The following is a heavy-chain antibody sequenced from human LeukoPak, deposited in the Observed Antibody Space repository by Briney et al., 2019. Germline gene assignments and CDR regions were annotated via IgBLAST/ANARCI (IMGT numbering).Heavy chain of an antibody. V-gene: IGHV4-59*08. CDR2: IYYNGST. J-gene: IGHJ4*02. Sequence: SETLSLTCTVSGGSISSYYWSWIRQPPGKGLEWIGYIYYNGSTNYNPSLKNRVAVSVDTSKNQFSLKLSSVTAADTALYFCARHLSDYYFDFWGQGTLVTVSS. CDR1: GGSISSYY. CDR3: ARHLSDYYFDF. D-gene: IGHD4/OR15-4a*01.